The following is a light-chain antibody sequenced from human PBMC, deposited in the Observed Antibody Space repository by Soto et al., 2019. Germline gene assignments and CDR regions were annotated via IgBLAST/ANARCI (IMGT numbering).Light chain of an antibody. Sequence: EIVLTQAPATLSVSPGERATLSCRTSQSVSSNLGWYQQKPSQAPRLLSYGASTRATGIPARFSGSGSGTEFTLTISSLQSEDFAVYYCQQYNNWPLGTFGQGTKVDIK. CDR1: QSVSSN. CDR2: GAS. V-gene: IGKV3-15*01. CDR3: QQYNNWPLGT. J-gene: IGKJ1*01.